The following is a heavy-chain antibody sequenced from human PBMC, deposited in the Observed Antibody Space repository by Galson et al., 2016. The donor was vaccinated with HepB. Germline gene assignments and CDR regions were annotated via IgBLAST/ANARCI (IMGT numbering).Heavy chain of an antibody. V-gene: IGHV4-61*02. Sequence: QIQLQESGPGLVKPSQTLSLTCTVSGGSITSGTKYWTWIRQPAGQGLEWIGGIPPSGTTTYNPSLRSRVTISVDTSKTQLSLKLRSVTASDTAMYYCATMPDSWDQGTLVTVSS. CDR3: ATMPDS. D-gene: IGHD2-2*01. CDR2: IPPSGTT. J-gene: IGHJ4*02. CDR1: GGSITSGTKY.